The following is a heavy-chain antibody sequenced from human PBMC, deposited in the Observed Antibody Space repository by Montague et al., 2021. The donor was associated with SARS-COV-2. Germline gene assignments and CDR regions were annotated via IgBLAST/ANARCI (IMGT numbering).Heavy chain of an antibody. D-gene: IGHD3-22*01. V-gene: IGHV3-23*01. CDR1: GFTFNSHA. Sequence: SLRLSCAASGFTFNSHAMTWVRQPPGKGLDWVSTISSRGYYTYFANSVKGRFTISRDNSNSTVFLPMNSLRVEDTAVYYCAKVWGYYDSSGYYYVWGFDHWGQGTLVTVSS. CDR2: ISSRGYYT. CDR3: AKVWGYYDSSGYYYVWGFDH. J-gene: IGHJ4*02.